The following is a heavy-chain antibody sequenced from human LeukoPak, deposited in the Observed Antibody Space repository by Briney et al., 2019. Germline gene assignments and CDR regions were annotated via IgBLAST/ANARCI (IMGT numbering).Heavy chain of an antibody. CDR2: IYYSGST. Sequence: SETLSLTCAVSGGSISSSYWWSWVRQPPGKGLEWIGEIYYSGSTNYNPSLKSRVTISVDKSKSQFSLKLSSVTAADTAVYYCARKGYAIGSFDYWGQGTLVTVSS. CDR3: ARKGYAIGSFDY. V-gene: IGHV4-4*02. D-gene: IGHD2-15*01. J-gene: IGHJ4*02. CDR1: GGSISSSYW.